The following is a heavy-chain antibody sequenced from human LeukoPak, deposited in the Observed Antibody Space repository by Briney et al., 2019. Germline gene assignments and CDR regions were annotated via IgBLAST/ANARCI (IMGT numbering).Heavy chain of an antibody. D-gene: IGHD3-10*01. V-gene: IGHV1-2*02. J-gene: IGHJ6*03. Sequence: GASVKVSCKASGYTFTGYYMHWVRQAPGQGLEWMGWINPNSGGTNYAQKFQGRVTMTRDTSISTAYMELSRLRSDDTAVYYCARATYYYGSGSYYNDYMDVWGKGTTVTVSS. CDR1: GYTFTGYY. CDR3: ARATYYYGSGSYYNDYMDV. CDR2: INPNSGGT.